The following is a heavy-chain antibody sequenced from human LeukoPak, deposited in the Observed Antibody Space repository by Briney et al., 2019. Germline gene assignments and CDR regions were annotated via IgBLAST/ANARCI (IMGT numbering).Heavy chain of an antibody. CDR3: ARGPILGYCSGGSWYTFDY. J-gene: IGHJ4*02. Sequence: ASVKVSCKASGYTFTGYYMHWVRQAPGQGLEWMGWINPNSGGTNYAQKFQGRVTMTRDTSISTAYMELSRLRSDDTAVYYCARGPILGYCSGGSWYTFDYWGQGTLVTVSS. CDR1: GYTFTGYY. D-gene: IGHD2-15*01. CDR2: INPNSGGT. V-gene: IGHV1-2*02.